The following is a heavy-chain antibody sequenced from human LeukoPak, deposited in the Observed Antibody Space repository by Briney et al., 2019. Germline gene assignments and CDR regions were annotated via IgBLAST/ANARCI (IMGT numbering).Heavy chain of an antibody. Sequence: GGSLRLSCAASKFTFSTFSMSWVRQAPGKGLEWVSSISGSGGYTYYADSVKGRFTISSDNYKNTLFLQMNSLRAEATAVYYCAGGGFGEAYYYYYYMDVWGKGATVTVSS. CDR3: AGGGFGEAYYYYYYMDV. V-gene: IGHV3-23*01. CDR2: ISGSGGYT. D-gene: IGHD3-10*01. J-gene: IGHJ6*03. CDR1: KFTFSTFS.